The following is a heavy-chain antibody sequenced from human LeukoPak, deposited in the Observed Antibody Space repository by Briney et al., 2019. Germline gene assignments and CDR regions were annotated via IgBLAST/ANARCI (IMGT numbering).Heavy chain of an antibody. J-gene: IGHJ3*01. V-gene: IGHV3-74*01. CDR1: GFTFSSYW. CDR3: ARYCNGDTCDGALDL. CDR2: IDSDASRT. Sequence: EAGGSLRLSCAASGFTFSSYWIHWVRQVPGKDLVWVSRIDSDASRTNYADSVKGRFTISRDNVKNMVYLQMSSLTVEDTAVYYCARYCNGDTCDGALDLWGQGTLVTVSS. D-gene: IGHD2-15*01.